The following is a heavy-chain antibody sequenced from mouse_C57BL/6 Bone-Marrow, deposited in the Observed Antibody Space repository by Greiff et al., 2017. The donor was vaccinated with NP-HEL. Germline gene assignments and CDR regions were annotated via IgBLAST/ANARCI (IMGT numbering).Heavy chain of an antibody. CDR2: IHPNSGST. Sequence: LEESGAELVKPGASVKLSCKASGYTFTSYWMHWVKQRPGQGLEWIGMIHPNSGSTNYNEKFKSKATLTVDKSSSTAYMQLSSLTSEDSAVYYCARWGWGDYWGQGTTLTVSS. D-gene: IGHD3-3*01. CDR3: ARWGWGDY. V-gene: IGHV1-64*01. J-gene: IGHJ2*01. CDR1: GYTFTSYW.